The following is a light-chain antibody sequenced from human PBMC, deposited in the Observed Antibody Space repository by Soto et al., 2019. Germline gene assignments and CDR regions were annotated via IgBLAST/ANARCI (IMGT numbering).Light chain of an antibody. J-gene: IGKJ2*01. CDR1: QSISTY. CDR2: LTS. V-gene: IGKV1-39*01. Sequence: DIQMTQSPSSLSASVGDRVTITCRTSQSISTYLNWYQQRPGKAPNLLISLTSSSQSGVPSRFSGSGSGTDFTLTISSLQPEDFATYYCQQSYSTPYTFGQGTKLEIK. CDR3: QQSYSTPYT.